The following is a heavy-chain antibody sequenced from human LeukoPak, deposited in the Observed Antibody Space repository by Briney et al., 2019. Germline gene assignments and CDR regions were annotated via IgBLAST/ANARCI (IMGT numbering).Heavy chain of an antibody. CDR1: GYTFSNYG. J-gene: IGHJ4*02. V-gene: IGHV1-18*01. Sequence: GASVKVSCKASGYTFSNYGITWVRQAPGQGREWMGWISGYNGNTNFAQKLQGRVSMTTDTSTYTSDMELRSLRSDDTAVYYCARSLGDSSGYYPLPFDYWGQGTLVIVSS. CDR2: ISGYNGNT. D-gene: IGHD3-22*01. CDR3: ARSLGDSSGYYPLPFDY.